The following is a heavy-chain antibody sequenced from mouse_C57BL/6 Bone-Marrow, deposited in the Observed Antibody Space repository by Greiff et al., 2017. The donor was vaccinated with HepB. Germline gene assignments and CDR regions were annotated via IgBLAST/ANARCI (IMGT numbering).Heavy chain of an antibody. Sequence: QVQLQQSGPGLVQPSQSLSITCTVSGFSFTSYGVHWVRQSPGKGLEWLGVIWRGGSTDYNAAFMSRLSITKDNSKSQVFFKMHSLQANDTAIYYCAISPYYYGSSPFAYWGQGTLVTVSA. CDR3: AISPYYYGSSPFAY. J-gene: IGHJ3*01. D-gene: IGHD1-1*01. CDR1: GFSFTSYG. V-gene: IGHV2-5*01. CDR2: IWRGGST.